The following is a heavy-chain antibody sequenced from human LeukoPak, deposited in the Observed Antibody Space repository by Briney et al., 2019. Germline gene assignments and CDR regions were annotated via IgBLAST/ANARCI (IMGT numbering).Heavy chain of an antibody. Sequence: PGGSLRLSCAASGFTFNSYGMHWVRQAPGKGLEWVSAISGSGGSTYYADSVKGRFTISRDNSKNTLYLQMNSLRAEDTAVYYCAKDSDLSRLGSWYSIDYWGQGTLVTVSS. CDR3: AKDSDLSRLGSWYSIDY. CDR2: ISGSGGST. V-gene: IGHV3-23*01. D-gene: IGHD6-13*01. CDR1: GFTFNSYG. J-gene: IGHJ4*02.